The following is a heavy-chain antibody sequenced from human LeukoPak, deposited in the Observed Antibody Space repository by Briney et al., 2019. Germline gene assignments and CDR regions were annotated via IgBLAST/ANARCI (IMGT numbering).Heavy chain of an antibody. V-gene: IGHV4-34*01. CDR2: ISHTEGT. Sequence: PSETLSLTCGVFGVSINDYYWSWIRQSPGKGLEWIGEISHTEGTRYNPSLKSRVTMSVGTSENQLSLKLIFVTAADTAVYYCARIRCGHSGSVCYNHWGLGTLVTVSS. J-gene: IGHJ4*02. CDR1: GVSINDYY. CDR3: ARIRCGHSGSVCYNH. D-gene: IGHD3-9*01.